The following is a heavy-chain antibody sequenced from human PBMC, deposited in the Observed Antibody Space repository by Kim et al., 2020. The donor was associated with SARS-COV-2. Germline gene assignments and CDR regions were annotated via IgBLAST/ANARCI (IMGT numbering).Heavy chain of an antibody. CDR3: ARVGTTGDRERVNHAMDV. J-gene: IGHJ6*02. D-gene: IGHD7-27*01. CDR1: GYNSNKYW. V-gene: IGHV5-51*03. Sequence: GESLKISCKVSGYNSNKYWIAWVRQMTGKGLEWRGNIYPGDSDIRYSPSFQGQVTSSVDESISTVYLQWSSLKASDTAIYYCARVGTTGDRERVNHAMDVWGHGTTVTVSS. CDR2: IYPGDSDI.